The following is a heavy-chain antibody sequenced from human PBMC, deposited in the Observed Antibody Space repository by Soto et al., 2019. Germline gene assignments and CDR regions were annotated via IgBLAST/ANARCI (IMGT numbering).Heavy chain of an antibody. D-gene: IGHD6-19*01. CDR1: GGSISSYY. V-gene: IGHV4-59*08. Sequence: QVQLQESGPGLVKPSETLSLTCTVSGGSISSYYWSWIRQPPGKGLEWIGYIYYSGSTNYNPSLKSRVTIAVDTSKNQFSLKLSSVTAADTAVYYCARRNWQWLAGFDYWGQGTLVTVSS. CDR2: IYYSGST. CDR3: ARRNWQWLAGFDY. J-gene: IGHJ4*02.